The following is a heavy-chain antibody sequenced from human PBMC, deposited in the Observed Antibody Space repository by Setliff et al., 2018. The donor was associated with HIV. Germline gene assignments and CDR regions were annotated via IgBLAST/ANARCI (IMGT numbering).Heavy chain of an antibody. CDR3: ARVGYHGSGRYSFDY. J-gene: IGHJ4*02. CDR1: GGSISSHY. CDR2: IYYSGST. V-gene: IGHV4-59*08. D-gene: IGHD3-10*01. Sequence: KASETLSLTCTVSGGSISSHYWSWIRQPPGKGLEWIGYIYYSGSTKYNPSLKSRVTISADTSKNQFSLNLSSVTAAETAVYYCARVGYHGSGRYSFDYWGQGTLVTVSS.